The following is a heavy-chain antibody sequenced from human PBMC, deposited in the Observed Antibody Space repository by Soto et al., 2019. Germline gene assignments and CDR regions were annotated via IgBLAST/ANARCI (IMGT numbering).Heavy chain of an antibody. D-gene: IGHD3-16*02. J-gene: IGHJ4*02. V-gene: IGHV1-3*05. CDR3: TRSAISPYGGLIGPFDY. CDR2: INPANANT. CDR1: GYTFTAYA. Sequence: QVQLAQSGAEERKPGASVKVSCDATGYTFTAYAMHWVREAPGQSLEWMGWINPANANTKYLRKFQGRLTITSDTSANRVYMELSSLISEDTAVYYCTRSAISPYGGLIGPFDYWGQGNLVTVSS.